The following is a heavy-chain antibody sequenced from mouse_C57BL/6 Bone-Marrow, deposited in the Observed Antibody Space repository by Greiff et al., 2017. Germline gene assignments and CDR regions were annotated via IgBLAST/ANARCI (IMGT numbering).Heavy chain of an antibody. CDR3: ARQDYYGSSYDYAMDD. D-gene: IGHD1-1*01. CDR2: ISPGSGST. CDR1: GYTFTSYW. V-gene: IGHV1-55*01. J-gene: IGHJ4*01. Sequence: QVQLQQPGAELVKPGASVKMSCKASGYTFTSYWITWVKQRPGQGLEWIGDISPGSGSTNYNEKFKSKATLTVDTSSSTAYMQLSSLTSEDSAVYYCARQDYYGSSYDYAMDDWGQGTSVTVSS.